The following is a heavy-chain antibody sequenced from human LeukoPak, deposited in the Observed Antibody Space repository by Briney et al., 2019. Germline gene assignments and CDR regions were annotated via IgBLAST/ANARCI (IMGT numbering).Heavy chain of an antibody. CDR3: ARPQSGTYHDAFDI. J-gene: IGHJ3*02. D-gene: IGHD1-26*01. Sequence: GGSLRLSCAASGFTFSSYAMSWVRQAPGKGLEWVANIKQDGSAKYYVDSVKGRFTISRDNAKNSLYLQVNSLRAEDTAVYYCARPQSGTYHDAFDIWGQGTMVTVSS. CDR1: GFTFSSYA. CDR2: IKQDGSAK. V-gene: IGHV3-7*01.